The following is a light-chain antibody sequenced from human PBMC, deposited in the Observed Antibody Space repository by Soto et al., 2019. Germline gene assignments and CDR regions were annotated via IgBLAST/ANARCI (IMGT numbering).Light chain of an antibody. CDR3: QQYNHWPPLT. CDR2: EAS. Sequence: MPQSPSSLSASVGDRVTISCRSNESIRSNLAWYQQKPGQAPRLLIYEASTRAAGIPERFRGTGCRKELTLTISSLPDEDFVVYYCQQYNHWPPLTFGGGTKVDIK. CDR1: ESIRSN. J-gene: IGKJ4*01. V-gene: IGKV3-15*01.